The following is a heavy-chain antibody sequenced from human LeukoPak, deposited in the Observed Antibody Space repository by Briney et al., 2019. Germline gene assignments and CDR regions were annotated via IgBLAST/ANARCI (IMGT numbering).Heavy chain of an antibody. CDR1: GGSISSYY. CDR2: IYYSGST. V-gene: IGHV4-59*01. CDR3: ARDRGGYSSSVYFDY. Sequence: SETLSLTCTVSGGSISSYYWSWIQQPPGKGLEWIGYIYYSGSTNYNPSLKSRVTISVDTSKNQFSLKLTSVTAADTAVYYCARDRGGYSSSVYFDYWGRGTLVTVSS. D-gene: IGHD6-13*01. J-gene: IGHJ4*02.